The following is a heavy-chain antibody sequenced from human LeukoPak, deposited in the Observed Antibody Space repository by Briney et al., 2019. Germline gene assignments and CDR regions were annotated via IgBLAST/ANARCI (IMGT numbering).Heavy chain of an antibody. D-gene: IGHD5-18*01. Sequence: SETLSLTCTVSGGSISSYYWSWLRQPPGKGLEWIGYIYYSGSTNCNPSLKSRVTISVDTSKNQFSLKLSSVTAADTAVYYCAITDTALYYLDYWGQGTLVTVSS. CDR1: GGSISSYY. J-gene: IGHJ4*02. CDR2: IYYSGST. V-gene: IGHV4-59*01. CDR3: AITDTALYYLDY.